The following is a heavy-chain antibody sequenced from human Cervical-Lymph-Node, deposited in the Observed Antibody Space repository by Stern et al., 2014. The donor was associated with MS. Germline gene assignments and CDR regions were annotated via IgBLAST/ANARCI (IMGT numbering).Heavy chain of an antibody. CDR3: ARPKNYAAGNSPFDY. Sequence: EVQLVESGAEVKQPGESLKISCKASGYNFPDYWIGWVRQMPGKGLEWMAIIYPGDSDTRYSPSFQGQFTLSVDKSSSTAYLQWSSLKASDTALYYCARPKNYAAGNSPFDYWGQGTLVTVSS. D-gene: IGHD4/OR15-4a*01. CDR1: GYNFPDYW. V-gene: IGHV5-51*01. CDR2: IYPGDSDT. J-gene: IGHJ4*02.